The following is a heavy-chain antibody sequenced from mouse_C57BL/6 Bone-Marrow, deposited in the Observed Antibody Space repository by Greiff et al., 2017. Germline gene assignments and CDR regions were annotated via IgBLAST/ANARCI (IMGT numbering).Heavy chain of an antibody. V-gene: IGHV10-1*01. CDR3: VRHTRDRFRFAY. D-gene: IGHD3-3*01. CDR2: IRSKSNNYAT. Sequence: EVMLVESGGGLVQPKGSLKLSCAASGFSFNTYAMNWVRQAPGKGLEWVARIRSKSNNYATYYADSVKDRFTISRDDSESMLYLQMNNLKTEDTAMYYCVRHTRDRFRFAYWGQGTLVTVSA. J-gene: IGHJ3*01. CDR1: GFSFNTYA.